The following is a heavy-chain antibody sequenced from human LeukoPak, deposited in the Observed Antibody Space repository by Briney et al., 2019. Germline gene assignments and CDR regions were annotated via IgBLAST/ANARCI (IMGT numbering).Heavy chain of an antibody. CDR3: AAPRFDWLLYGYGMDV. CDR2: ISSSYI. D-gene: IGHD3-9*01. CDR1: GFTFSSYS. V-gene: IGHV3-21*01. Sequence: PGGSLRLSCAASGFTFSSYSMNWVRQAPGKGLEWVSSISSSYIYYADSVKGRFTISRDNAKNSLYLQMNSLRAEDTAVYYCAAPRFDWLLYGYGMDVWGQGTTVTVSS. J-gene: IGHJ6*02.